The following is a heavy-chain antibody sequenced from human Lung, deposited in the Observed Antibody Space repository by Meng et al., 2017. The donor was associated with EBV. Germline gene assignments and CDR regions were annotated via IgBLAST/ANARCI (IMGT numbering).Heavy chain of an antibody. Sequence: QVPLRQWGAGLLKPSATLSLTCAVYGGSFSGYYWSWIRQPPGKGLEWIGEINHSGSTNYNPSLKSRVTISVDTSKNQFSLKLSSVTAADTAVYYCARGGMTTVTTYYFDYWGQGTLVTVSS. V-gene: IGHV4-34*01. D-gene: IGHD4-17*01. CDR2: INHSGST. J-gene: IGHJ4*02. CDR1: GGSFSGYY. CDR3: ARGGMTTVTTYYFDY.